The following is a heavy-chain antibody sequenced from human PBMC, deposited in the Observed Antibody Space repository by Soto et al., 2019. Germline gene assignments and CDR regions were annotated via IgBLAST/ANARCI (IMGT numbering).Heavy chain of an antibody. Sequence: SETLSLTCTVSGGSISSSSYYWGWIRQPPGKEIEWIGSIYYSGSTYYNPSLKSRVTISVDTSKNQFSLKLSSVTAADTAVYYCARVRYCSSTSCHGQYAMDVWGQGTTVTVSS. CDR1: GGSISSSSYY. J-gene: IGHJ6*02. CDR3: ARVRYCSSTSCHGQYAMDV. CDR2: IYYSGST. D-gene: IGHD2-2*01. V-gene: IGHV4-39*01.